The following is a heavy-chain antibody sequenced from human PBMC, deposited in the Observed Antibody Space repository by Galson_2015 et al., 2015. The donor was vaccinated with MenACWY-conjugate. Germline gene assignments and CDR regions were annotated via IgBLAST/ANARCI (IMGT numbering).Heavy chain of an antibody. CDR1: GFTFSSYG. D-gene: IGHD3-3*01. Sequence: SLRLSCAASGFTFSSYGMHWVRQAPGKGLEWVAVIWYDGSNKYYADSVKGRFTISRDNSKNTLYLQMNSLRAEDTAVYYCARDHYDFWSGYYTLSAGYFDYWG. V-gene: IGHV3-33*01. J-gene: IGHJ4*01. CDR2: IWYDGSNK. CDR3: ARDHYDFWSGYYTLSAGYFDY.